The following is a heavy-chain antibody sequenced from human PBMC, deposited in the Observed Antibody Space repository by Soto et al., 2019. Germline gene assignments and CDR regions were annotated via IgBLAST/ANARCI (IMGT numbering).Heavy chain of an antibody. V-gene: IGHV6-1*01. CDR2: TYYRSKWYN. CDR3: ARDLGYCSGGSYYSFDY. Sequence: SQTLSLTCAISGDSVSSNSAAWNWIRQSPSRGLEWLGRTYYRSKWYNDYAVSVKSRITINPDTSKNQFSLQLNSVTPEDTAVYYCARDLGYCSGGSYYSFDYWGQGTLVTVSS. CDR1: GDSVSSNSAA. D-gene: IGHD2-15*01. J-gene: IGHJ4*02.